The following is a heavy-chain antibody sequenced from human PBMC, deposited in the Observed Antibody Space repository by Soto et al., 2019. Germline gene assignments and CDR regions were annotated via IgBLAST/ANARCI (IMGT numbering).Heavy chain of an antibody. CDR3: AKHQTPPLSSGWDYFDY. V-gene: IGHV3-23*01. CDR1: GFTFSSYA. J-gene: IGHJ4*02. D-gene: IGHD6-19*01. CDR2: ISGSGGST. Sequence: EVQLLESGGGLVQPGGSLRLSCAASGFTFSSYAMSWVRQAPGKGLEWVSAISGSGGSTYYADSVKGRFTISRDNSKNTLYLQMNSLRAEDTAVYYCAKHQTPPLSSGWDYFDYWGQGTLVTVSS.